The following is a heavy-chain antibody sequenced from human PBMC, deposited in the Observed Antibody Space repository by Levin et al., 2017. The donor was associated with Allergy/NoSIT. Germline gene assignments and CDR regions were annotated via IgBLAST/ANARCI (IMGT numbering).Heavy chain of an antibody. CDR2: ISALDDAT. D-gene: IGHD5-24*01. J-gene: IGHJ4*02. Sequence: PGGSLRLSCAASGFTFRIYGMNWVRQAPGKGLEWVSTISALDDATYYADSVKGRFTISRDNSKNTLYLQMNSLRAGDTAVYYCAAAHLIDVYNPGHWGPGTLVTVSS. CDR1: GFTFRIYG. CDR3: AAAHLIDVYNPGH. V-gene: IGHV3-23*01.